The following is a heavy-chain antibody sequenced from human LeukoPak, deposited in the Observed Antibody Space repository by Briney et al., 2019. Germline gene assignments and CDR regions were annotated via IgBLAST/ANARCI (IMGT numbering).Heavy chain of an antibody. D-gene: IGHD6-19*01. Sequence: PGGSLRLSCAASGFTLSSNWMHWVRQAPGKGLVWVSRINNDGSSTSYADSVKGRFTISRDNAKDTLFLHMNSLRAEDTAVYYCVKYSSGWNWGQGTLVTVSS. V-gene: IGHV3-74*01. CDR2: INNDGSST. CDR3: VKYSSGWN. J-gene: IGHJ4*02. CDR1: GFTLSSNW.